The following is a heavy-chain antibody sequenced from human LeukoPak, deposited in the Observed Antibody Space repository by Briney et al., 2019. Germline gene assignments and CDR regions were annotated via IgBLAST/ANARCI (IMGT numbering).Heavy chain of an antibody. CDR1: GGSIGNYY. V-gene: IGHV4-59*01. CDR3: ARAALGFCHGGTCPYYFDH. CDR2: IDYSGST. J-gene: IGHJ4*02. Sequence: ASETLSLTCAVSGGSIGNYYWSWIRQPPGKGLEWIAYIDYSGSTRYNPSLKSRLTISVDPSKNQFSLKLTSVTAADSAVYYCARAALGFCHGGTCPYYFDHWGQGTLVTVSS. D-gene: IGHD2-15*01.